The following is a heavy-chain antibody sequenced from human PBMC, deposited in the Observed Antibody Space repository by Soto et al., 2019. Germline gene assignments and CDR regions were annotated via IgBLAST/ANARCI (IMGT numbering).Heavy chain of an antibody. Sequence: SVKVSCKASGGTFRSYAISWVRQAPGQGLEWMGGIIPIFGTANYAQKFQGRVTITADESTSTAYMELSSLRSEDTAVYYCARGHYDSSGYYDYWGQGTLVTVSS. V-gene: IGHV1-69*13. CDR1: GGTFRSYA. D-gene: IGHD3-22*01. CDR2: IIPIFGTA. CDR3: ARGHYDSSGYYDY. J-gene: IGHJ4*02.